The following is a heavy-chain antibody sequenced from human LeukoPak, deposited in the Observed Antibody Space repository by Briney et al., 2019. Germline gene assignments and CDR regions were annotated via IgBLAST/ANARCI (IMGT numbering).Heavy chain of an antibody. CDR3: ARELLAVAGRSSFDY. CDR1: GYSFINYV. CDR2: ISDYNGKT. D-gene: IGHD6-19*01. J-gene: IGHJ4*02. Sequence: GESLKISCKGSGYSFINYVISWVRQAPGQGLEWMGWISDYNGKTKYAQKVQGRLTMTTDTSTSTAYMELSSLRSEDTAVYYCARELLAVAGRSSFDYWGQGTLVTVSS. V-gene: IGHV1-18*01.